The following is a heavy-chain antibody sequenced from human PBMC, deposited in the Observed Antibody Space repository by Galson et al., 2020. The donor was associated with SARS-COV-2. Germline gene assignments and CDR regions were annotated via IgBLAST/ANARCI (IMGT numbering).Heavy chain of an antibody. CDR2: INTNTGNP. D-gene: IGHD2-2*01. J-gene: IGHJ6*02. CDR1: GYTFTSYA. Sequence: ASVKVSCKASGYTFTSYAMNWVRQAPGHGLEWMGWINTNTGNPTYAQGFTGRFVFSLDTSVSTAYLQISSLKAEDTAVYYCARSSERYCSSTSCYGLYCYYYGMDVWGQGSTVTVSS. V-gene: IGHV7-4-1*02. CDR3: ARSSERYCSSTSCYGLYCYYYGMDV.